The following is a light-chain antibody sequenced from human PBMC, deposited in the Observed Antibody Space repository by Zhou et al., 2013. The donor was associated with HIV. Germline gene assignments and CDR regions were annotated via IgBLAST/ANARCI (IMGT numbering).Light chain of an antibody. V-gene: IGKV3-20*01. CDR1: QSVSSN. Sequence: EIVLTQSPATLALSPGDRATLSCRASQSVSSNLAWYQQKPGQAPRLLIYGASSRATGIPDRFSGSGSGTDFTLTISRLEPEDFAVYYCQQYGSSTLTFGEGPRWRSN. CDR2: GAS. CDR3: QQYGSSTLT. J-gene: IGKJ4*01.